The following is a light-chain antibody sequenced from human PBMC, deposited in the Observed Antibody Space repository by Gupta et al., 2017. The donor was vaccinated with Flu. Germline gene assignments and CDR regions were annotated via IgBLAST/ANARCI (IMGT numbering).Light chain of an antibody. CDR3: HQGNTLLS. CDR2: GAT. Sequence: EIVMTQSPATLSVSPGERATLSCRDSQSVSSNLAWYQQKPGQAPRLIMYGATNIAVGNTVGFSGCGDGKDFTRTSSRRQYEACAGYYVHQGNTLLSFGQGTKLEIK. J-gene: IGKJ2*01. CDR1: QSVSSN. V-gene: IGKV3D-15*01.